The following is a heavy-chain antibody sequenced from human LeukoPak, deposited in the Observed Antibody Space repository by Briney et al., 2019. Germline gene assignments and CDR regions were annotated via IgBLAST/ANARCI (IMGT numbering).Heavy chain of an antibody. CDR3: ARVAAGIGFFQH. J-gene: IGHJ1*01. CDR2: IHHSGST. Sequence: PSETLSLTCIVSGYSISSGYYWGWLRQPPGKGLEWIGNIHHSGSTYYNPSLKSRVTISVDTSKNQLSLKLSSVTAADTAVYYCARVAAGIGFFQHWGQGTLVTASS. CDR1: GYSISSGYY. V-gene: IGHV4-38-2*02. D-gene: IGHD6-13*01.